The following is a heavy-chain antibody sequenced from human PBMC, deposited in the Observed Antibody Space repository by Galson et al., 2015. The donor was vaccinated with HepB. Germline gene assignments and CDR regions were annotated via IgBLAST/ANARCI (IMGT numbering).Heavy chain of an antibody. D-gene: IGHD6-19*01. J-gene: IGHJ6*02. CDR3: TTGDSTGWAPQSTSSYYYCGIDL. CDR1: GFTFSNAW. V-gene: IGHV3-15*01. Sequence: SLRLSCAVSGFTFSNAWMSWVRQAPGKGLEWVGRIKSKTDGGTTDCAAPVKGRLTISRDDSKNTLYLQMNSLKTEDAGVYYCTTGDSTGWAPQSTSSYYYCGIDLWGHGTTVTVSS. CDR2: IKSKTDGGTT.